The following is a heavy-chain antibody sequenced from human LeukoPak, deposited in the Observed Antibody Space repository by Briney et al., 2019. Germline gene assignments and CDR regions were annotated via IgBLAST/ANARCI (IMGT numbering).Heavy chain of an antibody. D-gene: IGHD2-2*01. CDR3: AKDAVVVVPAAMEAHFDY. V-gene: IGHV3-30*18. CDR1: GFTFSSYG. J-gene: IGHJ4*02. Sequence: PAWSLRLSCAASGFTFSSYGMHWVRQAPGKGLEGVAVISYDGSNKYYADSVKGRFTISRDNSKNTLYLQMNSLRAEDTAVYYCAKDAVVVVPAAMEAHFDYWGQGTLVTVSS. CDR2: ISYDGSNK.